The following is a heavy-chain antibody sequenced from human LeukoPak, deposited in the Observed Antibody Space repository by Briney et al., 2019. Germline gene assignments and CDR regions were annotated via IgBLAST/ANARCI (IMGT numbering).Heavy chain of an antibody. J-gene: IGHJ4*02. V-gene: IGHV3-30-3*01. CDR3: ARYRTNNDYGDDGGLDY. Sequence: GGSLRLSCAASGFTFSSYAMHWVRQAPGKGLEWVAVISYDGSNKYYADSVKGRFTISRDNSKNTLYLQMNSLRAEDTAVYYCARYRTNNDYGDDGGLDYWGQRTLVTVSS. CDR1: GFTFSSYA. D-gene: IGHD4-17*01. CDR2: ISYDGSNK.